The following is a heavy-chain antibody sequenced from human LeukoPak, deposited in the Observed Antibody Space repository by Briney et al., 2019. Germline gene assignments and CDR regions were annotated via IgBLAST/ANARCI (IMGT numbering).Heavy chain of an antibody. CDR3: ARSLIDYNGSSGFDY. Sequence: SETLSLTCTVSGGSISSDYWSWIRQPPGKGLEWIGYIYYSGSTYYNPSLKSRVTISVDTSKNQFSLSLSSVTAADTAVYYCARSLIDYNGSSGFDYWGQGSLVTVS. J-gene: IGHJ4*02. V-gene: IGHV4-59*08. CDR1: GGSISSDY. D-gene: IGHD4-23*01. CDR2: IYYSGST.